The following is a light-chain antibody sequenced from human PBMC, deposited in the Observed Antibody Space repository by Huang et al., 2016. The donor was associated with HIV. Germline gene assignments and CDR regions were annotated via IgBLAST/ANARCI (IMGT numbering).Light chain of an antibody. CDR1: QSVHSY. CDR2: DAS. J-gene: IGKJ4*01. CDR3: QQRSAWPLT. Sequence: EIVLTQSPATLSLSPGERATLSCRASQSVHSYLAWYQQKPGQAPRLLIDDASNRATGIPARCSGSGSGTDVTLTISNLQSEDFAVYYCQQRSAWPLTFGGGTKVEI. V-gene: IGKV3-11*01.